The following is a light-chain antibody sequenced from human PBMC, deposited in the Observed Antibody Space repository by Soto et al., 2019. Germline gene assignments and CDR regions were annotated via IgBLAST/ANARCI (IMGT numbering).Light chain of an antibody. J-gene: IGKJ1*01. CDR2: GAS. Sequence: EIVMTQSPAALSVSPGERATLSCRASQSVDSNLAWYQHKPGQAPRLLIYGASTRATGVPARFGGSGSGTEFTLTISSLQSEDFAVYYCQQYNNWPWGTFGQGTKVEIK. CDR3: QQYNNWPWGT. V-gene: IGKV3-15*01. CDR1: QSVDSN.